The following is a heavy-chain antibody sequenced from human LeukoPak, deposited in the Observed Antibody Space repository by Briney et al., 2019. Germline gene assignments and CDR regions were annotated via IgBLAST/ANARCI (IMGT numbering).Heavy chain of an antibody. Sequence: SQTLSLTCTVSGGSISRGGDYWTWIRQHPGKGLEWIGNTYYGGNTYYNPSLKSRGTISIDTSKNQFSLKLTSVTAADTAVYYCVVGKGDYTVDYWGQGTLVTVSS. CDR2: TYYGGNT. CDR3: VVGKGDYTVDY. CDR1: GGSISRGGDY. J-gene: IGHJ4*02. D-gene: IGHD4-17*01. V-gene: IGHV4-31*03.